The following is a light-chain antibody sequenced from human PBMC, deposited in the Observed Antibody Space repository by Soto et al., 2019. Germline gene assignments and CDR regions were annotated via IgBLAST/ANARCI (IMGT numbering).Light chain of an antibody. CDR2: DAS. J-gene: IGKJ1*01. V-gene: IGKV3-11*01. CDR1: QSVSSY. Sequence: EIVLTQSPAPLSLSPGEGATLSCRASQSVSSYLAWYQQKPGQAPRLLIYDASNRATGIPARFSGSGSGTDFTLTISSLEPEDVATYYCQQSYSTPWTLGQGTKVDI. CDR3: QQSYSTPWT.